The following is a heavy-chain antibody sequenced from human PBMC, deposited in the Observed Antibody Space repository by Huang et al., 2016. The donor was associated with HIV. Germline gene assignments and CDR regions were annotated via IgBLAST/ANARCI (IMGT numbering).Heavy chain of an antibody. J-gene: IGHJ6*02. Sequence: QVQLVQSGAEVKKPGASVKVSCRASGYTFISYGITWVRQAPGKGLEWLVFISPSDVYTNYAHQFQGRVTMPTDPSTTTVYMEVRSLSSDDTAVYYCARDLGTTVVPDGMDVWGQGTTVTVSS. V-gene: IGHV1-18*04. CDR3: ARDLGTTVVPDGMDV. CDR1: GYTFISYG. D-gene: IGHD4-17*01. CDR2: ISPSDVYT.